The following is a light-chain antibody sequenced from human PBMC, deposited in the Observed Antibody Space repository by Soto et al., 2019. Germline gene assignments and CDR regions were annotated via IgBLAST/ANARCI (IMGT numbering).Light chain of an antibody. V-gene: IGLV2-14*01. CDR1: RSDIGSYNY. CDR2: GVS. Sequence: QSALTQPASVSGSPGQSITISCSGTRSDIGSYNYVAWYQQFPGKTPKILIYGVSNRPSWVSSRFSGSKSGNTASLTISGLQVEDEADYYCISYTDSSTSYVFGSGTKLTVL. J-gene: IGLJ1*01. CDR3: ISYTDSSTSYV.